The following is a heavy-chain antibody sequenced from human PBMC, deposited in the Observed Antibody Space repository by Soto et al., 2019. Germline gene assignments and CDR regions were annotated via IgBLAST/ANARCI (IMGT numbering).Heavy chain of an antibody. J-gene: IGHJ4*02. CDR2: ISAYNGNT. V-gene: IGHV1-18*01. CDR3: ARVRGIPADADY. Sequence: ASVKVSCKASGYTFTTSGISWVRQAPGQGLEWMGMISAYNGNTNYAQKFQDRVTLTTDTPTSTAYMELRSLKSDDTATYYCARVRGIPADADYWGQ. D-gene: IGHD2-2*01. CDR1: GYTFTTSG.